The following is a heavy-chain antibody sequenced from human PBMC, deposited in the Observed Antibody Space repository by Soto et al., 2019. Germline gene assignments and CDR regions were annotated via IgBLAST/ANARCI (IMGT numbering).Heavy chain of an antibody. D-gene: IGHD1-1*01. CDR2: ISIGGRSI. J-gene: IGHJ3*01. CDR3: VRDQLYFNDFSGRPVNGFDV. V-gene: IGHV3-21*05. Sequence: GGSLRLSCAASGFTFRNYNMNWVRQVPGKGLEWVGYISIGGRSINYADSVKGRFTISRDDAENSLNLHMNSLGAEDTAQYYCVRDQLYFNDFSGRPVNGFDVWGQRTTVTVSS. CDR1: GFTFRNYN.